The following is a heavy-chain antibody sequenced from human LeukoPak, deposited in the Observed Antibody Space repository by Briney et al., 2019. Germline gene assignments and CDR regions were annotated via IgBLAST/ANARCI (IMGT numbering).Heavy chain of an antibody. CDR3: ARDRSDGSGYYGYYFDY. CDR1: GGSIGSYY. D-gene: IGHD3-22*01. J-gene: IGHJ4*02. CDR2: IYYSGST. Sequence: SETLSLTCIVSGGSIGSYYWSWIRQPPGKGLEWIGHIYYSGSTDYNPSLRSRVTISVDASKNQFSLRLSSVTAADTAVYYCARDRSDGSGYYGYYFDYWGQGTLVSVSS. V-gene: IGHV4-59*01.